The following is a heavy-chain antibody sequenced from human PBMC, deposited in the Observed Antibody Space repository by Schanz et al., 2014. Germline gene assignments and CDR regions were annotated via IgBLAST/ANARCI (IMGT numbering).Heavy chain of an antibody. CDR3: ARIGGSVFDY. CDR1: GFTFSSYA. CDR2: VSSRSDEI. V-gene: IGHV3-23*05. J-gene: IGHJ4*02. D-gene: IGHD3-10*01. Sequence: EVQLLESAGGLVQPGGSLRLSCAASGFTFSSYAMSWVRQAPGKGLEWVAAVSSRSDEIKYADSVRGRFTISRDNSRSTMYLQMNSLRAEDTAVYYCARIGGSVFDYWAQGTLVTVSS.